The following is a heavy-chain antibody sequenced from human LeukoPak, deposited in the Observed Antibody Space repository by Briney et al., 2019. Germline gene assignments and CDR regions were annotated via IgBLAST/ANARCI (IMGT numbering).Heavy chain of an antibody. J-gene: IGHJ4*02. Sequence: SETLSLTCTVSGGSISSRSYCWGWIRQPPGKGLEWIGSIYYSGSIYYNPSLKSRVTISVDTSKNQFSLKLSSVTAEDTAVYYCARHPRSPTGTITFDYWGQGTLVTVSS. V-gene: IGHV4-39*01. CDR3: ARHPRSPTGTITFDY. D-gene: IGHD1-1*01. CDR1: GGSISSRSYC. CDR2: IYYSGSI.